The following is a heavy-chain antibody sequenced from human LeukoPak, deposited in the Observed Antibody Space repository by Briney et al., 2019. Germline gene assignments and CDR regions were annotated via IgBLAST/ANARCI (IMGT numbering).Heavy chain of an antibody. CDR3: ARESTNDAFDI. CDR2: MNPNSGNT. D-gene: IGHD2-2*01. J-gene: IGHJ3*02. CDR1: GGTFSSYA. V-gene: IGHV1-8*03. Sequence: VKVSCKASGGTFSSYAINWVRQATGQGLEWMGWMNPNSGNTGYAQKFQGRVTITRNTSISTAYMELSSLRSEDTAVYYCARESTNDAFDIWGQGTMVTVSS.